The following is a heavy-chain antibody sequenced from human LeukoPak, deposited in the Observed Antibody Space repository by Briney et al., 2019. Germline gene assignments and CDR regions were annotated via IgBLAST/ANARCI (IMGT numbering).Heavy chain of an antibody. V-gene: IGHV3-23*01. J-gene: IGHJ4*02. Sequence: GSLRLSCAASGFTFSSYAMSWVRQAPGKGLEWVSAISGSGGSTYYADSVKGRFTISRDNSKNTLYLQVNSLRAEDTAVYYCAKSTYYYDSGGYQTNWGQGTLVTVSS. CDR2: ISGSGGST. CDR3: AKSTYYYDSGGYQTN. CDR1: GFTFSSYA. D-gene: IGHD3-22*01.